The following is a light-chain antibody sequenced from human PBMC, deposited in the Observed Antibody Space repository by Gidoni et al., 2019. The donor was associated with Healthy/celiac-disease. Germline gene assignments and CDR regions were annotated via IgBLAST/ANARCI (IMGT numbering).Light chain of an antibody. CDR2: GNS. CDR3: QSYDSSLSCSRV. J-gene: IGLJ3*02. CDR1: SSNIGAGYD. V-gene: IGLV1-40*01. Sequence: QSVPTQPPSVSGAPGQRVPISCTGSSSNIGAGYDVHWYQQLPGTAPKLLIYGNSNRPSGVPDRFSGSKSGTSASLAITGLQAEDEADYYCQSYDSSLSCSRVFGGGTKLTVL.